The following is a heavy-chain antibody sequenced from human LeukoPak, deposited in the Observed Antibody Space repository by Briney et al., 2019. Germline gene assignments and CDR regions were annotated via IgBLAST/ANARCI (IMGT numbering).Heavy chain of an antibody. V-gene: IGHV3-23*01. Sequence: GGSLRLSCAASGFTFSSYAMSWVRQAPGKGLEWVSAISGSGGSTYYADSVKGRFTISRDNSKNTLYLQMNSLRAEDTAVYYCAKSGQAAAGFGGIYYGMDVWGQGTTVTVSS. CDR2: ISGSGGST. CDR1: GFTFSSYA. CDR3: AKSGQAAAGFGGIYYGMDV. D-gene: IGHD6-13*01. J-gene: IGHJ6*02.